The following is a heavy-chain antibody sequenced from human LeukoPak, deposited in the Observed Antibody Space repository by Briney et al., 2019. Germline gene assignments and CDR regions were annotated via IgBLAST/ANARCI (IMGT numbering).Heavy chain of an antibody. CDR2: IWYDGSNK. CDR1: GFTFSSYG. J-gene: IGHJ4*02. D-gene: IGHD1-26*01. Sequence: PGGSLRLSCAASGFTFSSYGMHWVRQAPGKGLEWVAVIWYDGSNKYYADSVKGRFTISRDNSKNTLYLQMNSLRAEDTAVYYCAKAKSGGIVGAAFDYWGQGTLVTVSS. CDR3: AKAKSGGIVGAAFDY. V-gene: IGHV3-30*02.